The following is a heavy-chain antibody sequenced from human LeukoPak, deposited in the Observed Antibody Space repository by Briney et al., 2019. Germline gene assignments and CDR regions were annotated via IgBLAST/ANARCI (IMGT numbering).Heavy chain of an antibody. D-gene: IGHD3-10*01. CDR3: AKGAYYYGSGSYCFDH. V-gene: IGHV3-74*01. J-gene: IGHJ5*02. CDR1: GFTFSSYW. CDR2: ITSDGSTT. Sequence: QAGGSLRLSCAASGFTFSSYWMHWVRQAPGKGLVWVSRITSDGSTTSHADSVKGRFTISRDNSKNTLYLQMNSLRAEDTAVYYCAKGAYYYGSGSYCFDHWGQGTLVTVST.